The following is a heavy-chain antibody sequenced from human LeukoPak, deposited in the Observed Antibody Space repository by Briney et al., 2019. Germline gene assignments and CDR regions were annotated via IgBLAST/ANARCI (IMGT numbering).Heavy chain of an antibody. CDR3: ARSNMARGVSTSYYFDY. CDR2: IYHSGST. J-gene: IGHJ4*02. CDR1: GGSISSYY. Sequence: SETLSLTCTVSGGSISSYYWSWIRQPPGKGLEWIGYIYHSGSTYYNPSLKSRVTISVDRSNNQFSLKLSSVTAADTAMYYCARSNMARGVSTSYYFDYWGQGTLVTVSS. D-gene: IGHD3-10*01. V-gene: IGHV4-59*12.